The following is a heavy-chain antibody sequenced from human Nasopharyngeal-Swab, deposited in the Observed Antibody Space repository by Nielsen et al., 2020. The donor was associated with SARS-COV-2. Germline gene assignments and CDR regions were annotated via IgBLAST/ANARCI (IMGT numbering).Heavy chain of an antibody. CDR1: GGSISSSNW. V-gene: IGHV4-4*02. CDR3: ARVKREWLGIYYYYMDV. D-gene: IGHD6-19*01. J-gene: IGHJ6*03. Sequence: SETLSLTCAVSGGSISSSNWWSWVRQPPGKGLEYIGKIYHSGSTNYNPSLRSRVTISVDKSKNQFSLKLSSVTAADTAVYYCARVKREWLGIYYYYMDVWGKGTTVTVSS. CDR2: IYHSGST.